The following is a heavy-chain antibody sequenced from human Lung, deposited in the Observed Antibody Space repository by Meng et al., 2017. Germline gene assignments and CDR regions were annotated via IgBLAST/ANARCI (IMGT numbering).Heavy chain of an antibody. CDR3: ARDAAMVKGGDY. D-gene: IGHD5-18*01. Sequence: QVQLVQSGAEVKTPGASVKVSCKASGYTFYTYTMHWVRQAPGQRLEWMGWINAGNGNTKFSQKFQGRVTITRDTSASTAYMELSSLRSEDTAVYYCARDAAMVKGGDYWGQGTLVTVSS. J-gene: IGHJ4*02. V-gene: IGHV1-3*01. CDR2: INAGNGNT. CDR1: GYTFYTYT.